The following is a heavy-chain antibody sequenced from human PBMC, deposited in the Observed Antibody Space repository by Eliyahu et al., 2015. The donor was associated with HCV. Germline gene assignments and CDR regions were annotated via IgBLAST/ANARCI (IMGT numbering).Heavy chain of an antibody. CDR1: RLITKDYX. CDR2: IIWNDGRT. V-gene: IGHV3-9*02. D-gene: IGHD1-14*01. CDR3: TKDLAPGGADV. Sequence: EAQVMESGGGLVQPGRSLRLSCAVSRLITKDYXIHWVRQAPGKGLEWVSGIIWNDGRTGYADFAKGRFTISTDNAKNSLYLQMNSLRADDTAIYYCTKDLAPGGADVWGQGTTVTVSS. J-gene: IGHJ6*02.